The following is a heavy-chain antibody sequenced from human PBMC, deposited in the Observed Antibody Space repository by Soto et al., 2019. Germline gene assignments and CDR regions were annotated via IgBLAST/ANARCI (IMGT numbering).Heavy chain of an antibody. J-gene: IGHJ6*02. Sequence: SSETLSLTCAVYGGSFSGYYWSWIRQPPGKGLEWIGEINHSGSTNYNPSLKSRVTISVDTSKNQFSLKLSSVTAADTAVYYCARVYYDFWSGYGYYYYYGMDAWGQGTTVTVSS. V-gene: IGHV4-34*01. CDR2: INHSGST. CDR1: GGSFSGYY. D-gene: IGHD3-3*01. CDR3: ARVYYDFWSGYGYYYYYGMDA.